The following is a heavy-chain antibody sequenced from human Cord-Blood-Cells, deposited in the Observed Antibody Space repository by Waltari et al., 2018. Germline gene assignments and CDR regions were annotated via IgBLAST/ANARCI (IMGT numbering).Heavy chain of an antibody. D-gene: IGHD2-15*01. CDR2: IYYSGST. CDR1: GGSISSYY. CDR3: ARRSGYCSGGSCYSETYYYYYMDV. V-gene: IGHV4-59*08. J-gene: IGHJ6*03. Sequence: QVQLQESGPGLVKPSETLSLTCTVSGGSISSYYWSWIRQPPGKGLEWIGYIYYSGSTNHNPALKSLVTISVDTSKNQFSLKLSSVTAADTAVYYCARRSGYCSGGSCYSETYYYYYMDVWGKGTTVTVSS.